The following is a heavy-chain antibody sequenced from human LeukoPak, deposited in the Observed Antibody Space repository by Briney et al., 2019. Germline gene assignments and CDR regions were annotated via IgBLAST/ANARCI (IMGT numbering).Heavy chain of an antibody. CDR2: IYYSGST. J-gene: IGHJ6*02. V-gene: IGHV4-59*01. D-gene: IGHD5-12*01. CDR1: GGSISSYY. Sequence: SETLSLTCTVSGGSISSYYWSWIRQPPGKGLEWIGDIYYSGSTNYNPSLKSRVTISVDTSKNQFSLKLSSVTAADTAVYYCARDRPGYSGYVFSYYGMDVWGQGTTVTVSS. CDR3: ARDRPGYSGYVFSYYGMDV.